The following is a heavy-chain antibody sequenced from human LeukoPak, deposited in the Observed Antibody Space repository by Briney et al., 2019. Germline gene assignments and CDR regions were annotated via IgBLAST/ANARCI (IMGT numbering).Heavy chain of an antibody. V-gene: IGHV4-59*02. D-gene: IGHD6-19*01. CDR3: ARDRGSTGYYYLDS. J-gene: IGHJ4*02. CDR2: IYHTGST. CDR1: GGPVTEYY. Sequence: SETLSLTCSVSGGPVTEYYWSWIRQPPGKGLEWIGYIYHTGSTNYSPSLKSRVTMSVDASKNQFSLKLVSVTAADTAVYYCARDRGSTGYYYLDSWGQGILVTVSS.